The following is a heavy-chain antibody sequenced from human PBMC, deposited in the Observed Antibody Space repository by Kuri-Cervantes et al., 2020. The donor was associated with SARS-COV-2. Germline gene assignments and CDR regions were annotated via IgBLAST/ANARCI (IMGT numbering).Heavy chain of an antibody. CDR2: IGSSSYYI. J-gene: IGHJ4*02. Sequence: GSLRLSCAASGFTFSGYSMNWIRQAPGKGLEWVASIGSSSYYIYHADSVKGRLTISRDNAKTSLYLQMNSLKLEDTAVYYCAREEGGELGEAFDYWGQGALVTVSS. D-gene: IGHD7-27*01. CDR3: AREEGGELGEAFDY. V-gene: IGHV3-21*01. CDR1: GFTFSGYS.